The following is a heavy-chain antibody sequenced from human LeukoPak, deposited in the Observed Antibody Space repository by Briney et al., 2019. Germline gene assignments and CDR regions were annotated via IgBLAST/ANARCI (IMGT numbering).Heavy chain of an antibody. CDR1: GFTFSSYS. D-gene: IGHD2-2*03. CDR2: ISSSSSYI. CDR3: ARDGGYCSSTSCYALSDY. J-gene: IGHJ4*02. V-gene: IGHV3-21*01. Sequence: PGGSLRLSCAASGFTFSSYSMNWVRQAPGKGLEWVSSISSSSSYIYYADSVKGRFTISRDNAKNSLYLQMNSLRAEDTAVYYCARDGGYCSSTSCYALSDYWGQGTLVTVFS.